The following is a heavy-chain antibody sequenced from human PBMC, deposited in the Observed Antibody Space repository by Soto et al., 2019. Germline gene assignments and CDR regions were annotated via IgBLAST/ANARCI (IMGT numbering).Heavy chain of an antibody. CDR1: GFTFSSYA. Sequence: GGSLRLSCAASGFTFSSYAMSWVRQAPGKGLEWVSAISGSGGSTYYADSVKGRFTISRDNSKNKLYLQMNSMRAEDTAVYYCATSLANDAFDIWGQGTMVTVSS. CDR3: ATSLANDAFDI. V-gene: IGHV3-23*01. J-gene: IGHJ3*02. CDR2: ISGSGGST.